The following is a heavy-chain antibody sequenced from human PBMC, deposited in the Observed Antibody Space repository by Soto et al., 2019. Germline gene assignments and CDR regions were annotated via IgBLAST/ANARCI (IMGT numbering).Heavy chain of an antibody. CDR1: GYIFVSCG. D-gene: IGHD3-3*01. CDR2: ISPHNGTT. CDR3: ARARQILGVAEWLDP. V-gene: IGHV1-18*01. J-gene: IGHJ5*02. Sequence: ASVKVSCKASGYIFVSCGIRLVRQAAGQWLVWTGWISPHNGTTIYAQKVQGRVTLTTDTSPRTVHMKLSSLRSDDPAVYYCARARQILGVAEWLDPWGAGPLVTGSS.